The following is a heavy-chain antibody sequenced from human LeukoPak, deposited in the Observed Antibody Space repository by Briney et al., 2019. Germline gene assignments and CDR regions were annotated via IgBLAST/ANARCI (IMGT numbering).Heavy chain of an antibody. CDR3: ARGLHYYDSSGYYYFDY. Sequence: SETLSLTCAVYGGSFSGYYWSWIRQPPVKGLEWIGEINHSGSTNYNPSLKSRVTISVDTSKNQFSLKLSSVTAADTAVYYCARGLHYYDSSGYYYFDYWGQGTLVTVSS. CDR1: GGSFSGYY. J-gene: IGHJ4*02. D-gene: IGHD3-22*01. V-gene: IGHV4-34*01. CDR2: INHSGST.